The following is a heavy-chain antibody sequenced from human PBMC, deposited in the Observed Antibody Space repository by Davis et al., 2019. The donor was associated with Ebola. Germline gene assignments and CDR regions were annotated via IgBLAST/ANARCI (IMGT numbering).Heavy chain of an antibody. CDR1: GYTFTSYG. Sequence: AASVKVSCKASGYTFTSYGINWVRQATGQGLEWMGWMNPNSGDTGYAQKFQGRVTMTRNTSISTAYMELSSLRSEDTAVYYCARGGGGFLEWLSWFDPWGQGTLVTVSS. V-gene: IGHV1-8*02. CDR2: MNPNSGDT. D-gene: IGHD3-3*01. J-gene: IGHJ5*02. CDR3: ARGGGGFLEWLSWFDP.